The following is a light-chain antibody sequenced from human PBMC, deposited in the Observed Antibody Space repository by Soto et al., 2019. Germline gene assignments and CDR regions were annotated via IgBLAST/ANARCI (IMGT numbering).Light chain of an antibody. V-gene: IGKV3-20*01. CDR2: GSS. CDR1: QSVTNNY. CDR3: HQYGSSPPYT. Sequence: EVVLTQSPGTLSLSPGERATLSCRASQSVTNNYLAWYQQKPGQAPRLLIFGSSDRATGIPDRFSGSGSGTDSTLTISRLEPEDFAVYYCHQYGSSPPYTFGQGTTLEIK. J-gene: IGKJ2*01.